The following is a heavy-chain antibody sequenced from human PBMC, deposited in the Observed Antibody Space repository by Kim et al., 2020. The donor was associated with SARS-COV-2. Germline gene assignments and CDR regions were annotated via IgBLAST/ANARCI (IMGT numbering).Heavy chain of an antibody. CDR1: GYTSTSYG. CDR3: ARVVDYDISENWFDP. J-gene: IGHJ5*02. Sequence: ASVKVSCKASGYTSTSYGISWVRQAPGQGLEWMGWISAYNGNTNYAQKLQGRVTMTTDTSTSTAYMELRSLRSDDTAVYYCARVVDYDISENWFDPWGQGTLVTVSS. D-gene: IGHD3-9*01. CDR2: ISAYNGNT. V-gene: IGHV1-18*04.